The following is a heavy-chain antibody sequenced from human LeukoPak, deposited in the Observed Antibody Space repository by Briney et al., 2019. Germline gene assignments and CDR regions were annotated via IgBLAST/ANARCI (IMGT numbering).Heavy chain of an antibody. CDR1: GYTFTSYG. CDR2: ISAYNGNT. Sequence: EASVKVSCKASGYTFTSYGISWVRQAPGQGLEWMGWISAYNGNTNYAQKLQGRVTMTTDTSTSTAYMELRSLRSGDTAVYYCARVEGILEESVGFWSGYLNWFDPWGQGTLVTVSS. CDR3: ARVEGILEESVGFWSGYLNWFDP. D-gene: IGHD3-3*01. J-gene: IGHJ5*02. V-gene: IGHV1-18*01.